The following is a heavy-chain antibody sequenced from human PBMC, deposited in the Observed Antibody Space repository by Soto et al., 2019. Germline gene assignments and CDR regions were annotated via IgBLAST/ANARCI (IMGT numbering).Heavy chain of an antibody. V-gene: IGHV4-61*01. Sequence: QVQLQDSGPGLVKPSETLSLSCTVSGGSVSSDSYHWCWIRQPPGKGLEWIGNIYYSGSTNYNPSLKSRVTISLDTSKNQFSLKLSSVTAADTAVYYCATRVGATPPRTWGQGTLVIVSS. CDR3: ATRVGATPPRT. D-gene: IGHD1-26*01. CDR2: IYYSGST. J-gene: IGHJ5*02. CDR1: GGSVSSDSYH.